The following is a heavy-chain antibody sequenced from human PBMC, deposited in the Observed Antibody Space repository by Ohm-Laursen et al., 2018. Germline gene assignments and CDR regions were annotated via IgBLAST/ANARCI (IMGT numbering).Heavy chain of an antibody. V-gene: IGHV3-23*01. CDR2: ISGSGSRT. CDR1: GFTFSSYA. J-gene: IGHJ4*02. Sequence: GSLRLSCTASGFTFSSYAMNWVRQAPGKGLEWVSGISGSGSRTYYADSVKGRFTISRDNSNNTVHLQMNSLRAEDTAVYYCARVFPYYFDYWGQGTLVTVSA. CDR3: ARVFPYYFDY.